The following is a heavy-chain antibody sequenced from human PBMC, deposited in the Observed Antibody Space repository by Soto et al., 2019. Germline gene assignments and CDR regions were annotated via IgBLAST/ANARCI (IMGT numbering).Heavy chain of an antibody. CDR2: IKSKINGGTT. CDR3: TTYDHGSARDRIRWAY. Sequence: EVQLVESGGGLVKPGGSLRLACAASGLTFSNDWMSWVRQAPGKGLEWVARIKSKINGGTTDHAAPVKGRFTISRDDSKNTLYLQMDRLQVEDTAVYYCTTYDHGSARDRIRWAYWGQGALVTVSS. J-gene: IGHJ4*02. D-gene: IGHD3-16*02. V-gene: IGHV3-15*01. CDR1: GLTFSNDW.